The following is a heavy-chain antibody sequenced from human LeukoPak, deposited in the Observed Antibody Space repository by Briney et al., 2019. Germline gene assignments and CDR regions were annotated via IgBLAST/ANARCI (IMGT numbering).Heavy chain of an antibody. D-gene: IGHD6-13*01. V-gene: IGHV1-24*01. CDR2: FDPEDGET. CDR3: ATDLSSYSSSWRH. Sequence: ASVKVSCKVSGYTLTELSMHWVRQAPGKGLEWTGGFDPEDGETIYAQKFQGRVTMTEDTSTDTAYMELSSLRSEDTAVYYCATDLSSYSSSWRHWGQGTLVTVS. J-gene: IGHJ4*02. CDR1: GYTLTELS.